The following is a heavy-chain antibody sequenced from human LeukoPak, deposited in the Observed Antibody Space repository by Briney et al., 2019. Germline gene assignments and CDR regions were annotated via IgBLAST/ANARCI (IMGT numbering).Heavy chain of an antibody. CDR2: INHSGST. J-gene: IGHJ2*01. D-gene: IGHD5-24*01. CDR1: GGSFSGYY. CDR3: ARDGVWYFDL. Sequence: SETLSLTCAVYGGSFSGYYWSWIRQPPGKGLEWIGEINHSGSTNYNPSLKSRVTISVDTSKNQFSLKLSSVTAADTAVYYCARDGVWYFDLWGRGTLVTGSS. V-gene: IGHV4-34*01.